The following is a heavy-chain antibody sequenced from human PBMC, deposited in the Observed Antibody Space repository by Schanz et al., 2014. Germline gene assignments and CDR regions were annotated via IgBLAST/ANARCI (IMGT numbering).Heavy chain of an antibody. CDR1: GFTFSTYF. Sequence: EGQLGESGGGLVQPGGSLRLSCAASGFTFSTYFLSWVLPSPGKGLEWVANIKQDESERSYVDSVKGRFTISRDNAKNSLYLQMNSLRAEDTAVYYCARDKGGYYPFDYWGQGTLVTVSS. J-gene: IGHJ4*02. CDR3: ARDKGGYYPFDY. CDR2: IKQDESER. V-gene: IGHV3-7*01. D-gene: IGHD3-3*01.